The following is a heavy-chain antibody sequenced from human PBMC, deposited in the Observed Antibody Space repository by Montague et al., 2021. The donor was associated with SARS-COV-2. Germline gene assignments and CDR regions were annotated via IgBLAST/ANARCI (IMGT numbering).Heavy chain of an antibody. CDR3: ASGGGYYNYGLDV. CDR2: IYYSGST. V-gene: IGHV4-59*01. Sequence: SETLSLTCTVSGGSISNYYWSWIRQPPGRGLEWIGYIYYSGSTDYSPSLKSRVTISLDTSKTQFSLKVTSVTAAATAAYYCASGGGYYNYGLDVWGPGTTVTVSS. CDR1: GGSISNYY. D-gene: IGHD3-3*01. J-gene: IGHJ6*02.